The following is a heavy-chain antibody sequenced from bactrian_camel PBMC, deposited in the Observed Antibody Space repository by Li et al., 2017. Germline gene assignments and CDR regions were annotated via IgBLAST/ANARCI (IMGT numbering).Heavy chain of an antibody. Sequence: HVQLVESGGGSVQAGGSLKLSCAASGYSFSTCGMAWYRQAPGKERNLVSSISRDGTTTYSDSVKGRFTISQDNAKRTLYLQMNRLKTEDTAVYACAAHCPRTNYWGRGTQVTVS. CDR3: AAHCPRTNY. D-gene: IGHD3*01. CDR2: ISRDGTT. V-gene: IGHV3S53*01. J-gene: IGHJ4*01. CDR1: GYSFSTCG.